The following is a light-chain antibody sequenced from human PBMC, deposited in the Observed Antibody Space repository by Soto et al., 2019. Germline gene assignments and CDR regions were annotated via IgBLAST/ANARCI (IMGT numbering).Light chain of an antibody. CDR1: QSVSSSY. Sequence: IVLTQSPGTLSFSPGERATLSCRASQSVSSSYLAWYQQKPGQAPRLLIYGASSRATGIPDRFSGSGSGTDFTLTISRLEPGDFAVYYCQQYVTSPPGTFGQGTKVDIK. CDR2: GAS. V-gene: IGKV3-20*01. J-gene: IGKJ1*01. CDR3: QQYVTSPPGT.